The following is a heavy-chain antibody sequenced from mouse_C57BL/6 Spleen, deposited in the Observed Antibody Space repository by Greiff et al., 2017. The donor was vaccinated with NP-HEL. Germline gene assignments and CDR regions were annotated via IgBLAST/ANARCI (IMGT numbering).Heavy chain of an antibody. D-gene: IGHD1-1*01. J-gene: IGHJ4*01. CDR3: ARQDYGTDYAMDY. V-gene: IGHV1-7*01. CDR2: INPSSGYT. CDR1: GYTFTSYW. Sequence: QVQLQQSGAELAKPGASVKLSCKASGYTFTSYWMHWVKQRPGQGLEWIGYINPSSGYTKYNQKFKDKATLTADKSSSTDYMQLSSLTYEDSAVYYCARQDYGTDYAMDYWGQGTSVTVSS.